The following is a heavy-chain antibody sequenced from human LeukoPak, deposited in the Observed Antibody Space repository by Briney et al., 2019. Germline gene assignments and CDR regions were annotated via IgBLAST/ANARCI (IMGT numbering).Heavy chain of an antibody. CDR3: TSLSGYSGYDPLYY. CDR1: GFTLSDHY. CDR2: TGNRGNSYTT. D-gene: IGHD5-12*01. V-gene: IGHV3-72*01. Sequence: PGGSLRLSCAASGFTLSDHYMDWVRQAPGKGLEWVGRTGNRGNSYTTEYAASVKGRFTISRDDSKSSLYLQMNSLKAEDTAVYYCTSLSGYSGYDPLYYWGQGTLITVSS. J-gene: IGHJ4*02.